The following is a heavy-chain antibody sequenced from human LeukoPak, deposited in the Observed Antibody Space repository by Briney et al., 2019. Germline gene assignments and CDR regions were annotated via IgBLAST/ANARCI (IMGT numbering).Heavy chain of an antibody. Sequence: SETLSLTCAVSGYSVSSGYYWGWIRQPPGKGLEWIGSIYQSGITYYNLSLKSRVAISLDTSKNQFSLKLTSVTAADTAMYYCARLPDSSSTLDYWGQGTLVTVSS. V-gene: IGHV4-38-2*01. CDR2: IYQSGIT. J-gene: IGHJ4*02. D-gene: IGHD6-6*01. CDR1: GYSVSSGYY. CDR3: ARLPDSSSTLDY.